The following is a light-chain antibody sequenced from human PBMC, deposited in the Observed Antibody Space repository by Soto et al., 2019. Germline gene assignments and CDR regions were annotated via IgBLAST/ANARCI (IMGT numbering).Light chain of an antibody. CDR1: TSDVGHDNY. CDR2: EVS. CDR3: SSYTSDNTLI. Sequence: QSVLTQPASVSGSPGQSITISCTGTTSDVGHDNYVSWYQQFPGKAPKLIIYEVSNRPSGVSNRFSGSKSGNTASLTIFGLLADDESHYYCSSYTSDNTLIFGGGTKLTVL. J-gene: IGLJ2*01. V-gene: IGLV2-14*01.